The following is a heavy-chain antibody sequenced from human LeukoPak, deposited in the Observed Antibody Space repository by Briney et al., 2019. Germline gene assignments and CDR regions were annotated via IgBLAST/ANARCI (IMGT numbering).Heavy chain of an antibody. V-gene: IGHV4-59*01. D-gene: IGHD6-19*01. CDR1: GGSISTSY. CDR2: VYHSGST. CDR3: ARSASGWSYFDY. Sequence: SETLSLTCTVSGGSISTSYWNWIRQPPGKGLEWIGYVYHSGSTNYNPSLKSRVTISVDTSNNQFSLKLSSVTAADTAVYYCARSASGWSYFDYWGQGTLATVSS. J-gene: IGHJ4*02.